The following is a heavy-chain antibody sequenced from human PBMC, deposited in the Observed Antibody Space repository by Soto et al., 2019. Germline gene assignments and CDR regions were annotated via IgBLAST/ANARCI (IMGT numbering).Heavy chain of an antibody. J-gene: IGHJ6*02. V-gene: IGHV4-31*03. CDR2: IYYTGST. Sequence: PSETLSLTCTVSGGSISSGGYDWSWIRQHPGKGLEWIGYIYYTGSTYYNPSLKSRVTISVDTAKNQFSLKLSSVTAADTAVYYGARDEEVNYGGSGASEDYYGMDVWGQGTTVTVSS. CDR1: GGSISSGGYD. D-gene: IGHD4-17*01. CDR3: ARDEEVNYGGSGASEDYYGMDV.